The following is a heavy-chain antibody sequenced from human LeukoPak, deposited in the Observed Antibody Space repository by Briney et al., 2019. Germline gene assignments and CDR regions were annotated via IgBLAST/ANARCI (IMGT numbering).Heavy chain of an antibody. J-gene: IGHJ4*02. CDR3: STGGYCCNSSGYYQFDY. D-gene: IGHD3-22*01. V-gene: IGHV1-2*02. Sequence: GASVKVSCKASLYTFTGYYMHWLLQAPGQGLEWMGWINPNSGGTNYAQKFQGRVTMTRDTSISTAYMELSRLRSDDTAVYYCSTGGYCCNSSGYYQFDYSGQGTLVTVSS. CDR2: INPNSGGT. CDR1: LYTFTGYY.